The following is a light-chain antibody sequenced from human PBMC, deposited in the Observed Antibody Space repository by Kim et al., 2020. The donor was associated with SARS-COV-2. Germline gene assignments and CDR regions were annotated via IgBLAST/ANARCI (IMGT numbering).Light chain of an antibody. V-gene: IGKV3-20*01. CDR1: QSVSSKY. CDR3: QQYQT. Sequence: ELVLTQSPGTLSLSPGERATLSCRASQSVSSKYLSWYQQKPGQAPRLLIYAAPNRATGIPDRFSGGGSGTDFTLIISGLEPEDFAVYFCQQYQTFGQGTKVDIK. J-gene: IGKJ1*01. CDR2: AAP.